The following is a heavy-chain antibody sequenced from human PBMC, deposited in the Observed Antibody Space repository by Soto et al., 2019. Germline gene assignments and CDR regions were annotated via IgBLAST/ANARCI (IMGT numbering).Heavy chain of an antibody. V-gene: IGHV1-3*01. J-gene: IGHJ4*02. CDR1: GYTFTSYA. CDR2: INAGNGNT. CDR3: AREDPRNWGHFDS. D-gene: IGHD7-27*01. Sequence: QVQLVQSGAEVKKPGASVRLSCKASGYTFTSYAMHWVRQAPGQRLEWMGWINAGNGNTKYSQKFQGRVTITRDTSASTAYMELSSLRSEDTAVYYCAREDPRNWGHFDSWGQGTLVTVSS.